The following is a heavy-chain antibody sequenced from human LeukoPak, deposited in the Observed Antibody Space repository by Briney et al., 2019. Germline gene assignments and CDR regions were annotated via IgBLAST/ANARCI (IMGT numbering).Heavy chain of an antibody. J-gene: IGHJ4*02. CDR3: AKDIYYDSSGVFDY. Sequence: GGSLRLSCAASGFTFDDYAMHWVRQDPGKGLEWVSGISWNSGSIGYADSVKGRFTISRDNAKNSLYLQMNSLRAEDMALYYCAKDIYYDSSGVFDYWGQGTLVTVSS. CDR2: ISWNSGSI. V-gene: IGHV3-9*03. CDR1: GFTFDDYA. D-gene: IGHD3-22*01.